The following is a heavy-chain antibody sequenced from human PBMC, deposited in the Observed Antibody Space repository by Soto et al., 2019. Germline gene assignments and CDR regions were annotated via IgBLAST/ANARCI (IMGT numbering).Heavy chain of an antibody. CDR1: GYSITSGYY. V-gene: IGHV4-38-2*02. CDR3: ARDGTTVTDNNPNQYYYYYYGMDV. J-gene: IGHJ6*02. CDR2: IYHSEST. D-gene: IGHD4-17*01. Sequence: SETLSLTCAVSGYSITSGYYWGWIRQPPGKGLEWIGSIYHSESTYYNPSLKSRVTISVDTSKDQFSLKLNSVTAADTAVYYCARDGTTVTDNNPNQYYYYYYGMDVRGQGTTVTVSS.